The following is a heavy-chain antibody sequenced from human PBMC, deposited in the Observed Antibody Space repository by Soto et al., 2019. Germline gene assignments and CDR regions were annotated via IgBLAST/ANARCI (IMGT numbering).Heavy chain of an antibody. J-gene: IGHJ4*02. CDR3: AKVYWYDGSAIFGF. CDR1: GGSFSGYY. Sequence: SETLSLTCAVYGGSFSGYYWTWIRQSPGKGLEWIGNVNHRGSTNYNVSLQSRVTISVDTSQNQFSLKLDSVTAADTAVYYCAKVYWYDGSAIFGFWGQGTLVTVSS. V-gene: IGHV4-34*01. CDR2: VNHRGST. D-gene: IGHD3-22*01.